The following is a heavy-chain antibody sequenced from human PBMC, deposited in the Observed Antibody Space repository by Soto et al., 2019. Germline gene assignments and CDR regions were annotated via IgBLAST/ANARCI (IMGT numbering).Heavy chain of an antibody. V-gene: IGHV4-39*01. CDR3: ARHYYDSSVGY. Sequence: ALDTPFLTFTVFGGPIRDSSYHWGRVRQPPGKGLEWIGSIYYSGSTYYNPSLKSRVTISVDTSKNQFSLKLSSVTAADTAVYYCARHYYDSSVGYWGQGTLVTVSS. J-gene: IGHJ4*02. CDR1: GGPIRDSSYH. D-gene: IGHD3-22*01. CDR2: IYYSGST.